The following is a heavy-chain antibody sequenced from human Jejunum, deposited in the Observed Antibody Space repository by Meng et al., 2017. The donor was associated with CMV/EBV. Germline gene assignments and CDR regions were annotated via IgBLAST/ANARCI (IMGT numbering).Heavy chain of an antibody. Sequence: NWRRTAPGKMLRCVPSISSSGRSDIQYADSVKGRFTISRDNAKNSLNLQMNSLRAEDTAIYYCAKDGYDFWSSYYGEVGPRYFDNWGQGTLVTVSS. D-gene: IGHD3-3*01. J-gene: IGHJ4*02. CDR3: AKDGYDFWSSYYGEVGPRYFDN. CDR2: ISSSGRSDI. V-gene: IGHV3-21*04.